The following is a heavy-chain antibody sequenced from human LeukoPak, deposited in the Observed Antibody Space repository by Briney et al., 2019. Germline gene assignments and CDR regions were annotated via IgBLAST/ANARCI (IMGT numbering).Heavy chain of an antibody. J-gene: IGHJ4*02. V-gene: IGHV3-48*04. CDR3: ARAMSTFGGVRNYFDS. Sequence: PGGSLRLSCAASGFTFGNYVMNWVRQAPGKGLEWISFVSISSGTIYYADSVNGRFRISRDNAKSSLDLEMNSLRAEDTAVYYCARAMSTFGGVRNYFDSWGQGTLVTVSS. D-gene: IGHD3-16*01. CDR1: GFTFGNYV. CDR2: VSISSGTI.